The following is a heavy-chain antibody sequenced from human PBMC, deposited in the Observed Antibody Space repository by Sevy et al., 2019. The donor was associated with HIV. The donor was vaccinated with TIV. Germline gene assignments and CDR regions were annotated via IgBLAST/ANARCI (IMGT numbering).Heavy chain of an antibody. CDR3: ARAYYDFWSGYHYYFDY. CDR2: IYYSGST. V-gene: IGHV4-39*01. Sequence: SEILSLTCTVSGGSISSSSYYWGWIRQPPGNGLEWIGSIYYSGSTYYNPSLKSRVSISVDTSKNQFSLKLSSVTAADTAVYYCARAYYDFWSGYHYYFDYWGQGTLVTVSS. CDR1: GGSISSSSYY. D-gene: IGHD3-3*01. J-gene: IGHJ4*02.